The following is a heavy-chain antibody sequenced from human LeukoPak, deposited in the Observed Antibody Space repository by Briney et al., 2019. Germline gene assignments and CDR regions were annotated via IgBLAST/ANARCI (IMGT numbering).Heavy chain of an antibody. CDR1: GGSISSYY. Sequence: SETLSLTCAVSGGSISSYYWSWIRQPPGKGLEWIGYIYYSGSTNYNPSLKSRVTISVDTSKNQFSLKLSSVTAADTAVYYCARDWASSGSNQVDYWGQGTLVTVSS. V-gene: IGHV4-59*12. CDR3: ARDWASSGSNQVDY. CDR2: IYYSGST. J-gene: IGHJ4*02. D-gene: IGHD3-22*01.